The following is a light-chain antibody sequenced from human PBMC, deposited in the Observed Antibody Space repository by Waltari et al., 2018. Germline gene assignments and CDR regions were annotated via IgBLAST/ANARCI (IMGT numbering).Light chain of an antibody. J-gene: IGKJ1*01. CDR1: QTISSF. Sequence: IQMTQSPSSLSASVGDRVTITCRASQTISSFLNWYQQKPGKAPKLLIYAASSLESGVPSRFSGSGSGTEFTLTISSLQPEDFATYSCQQTYSSPRTFGQGTKVEIK. V-gene: IGKV1-39*01. CDR3: QQTYSSPRT. CDR2: AAS.